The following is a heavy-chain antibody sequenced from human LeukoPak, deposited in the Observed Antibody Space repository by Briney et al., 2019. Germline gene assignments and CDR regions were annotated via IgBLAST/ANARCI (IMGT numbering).Heavy chain of an antibody. D-gene: IGHD3-22*01. J-gene: IGHJ4*02. V-gene: IGHV3-11*06. CDR2: ISSSSTYT. Sequence: GGSLRISCAASGFSFSNFYMSWIRQAPGKGLEWVLYISSSSTYTNSADSVRGRFTISRDNAKNSLYLQMNSLRVEDTAVYYCARESDSSGYYDYWGQGTLVTVSS. CDR3: ARESDSSGYYDY. CDR1: GFSFSNFY.